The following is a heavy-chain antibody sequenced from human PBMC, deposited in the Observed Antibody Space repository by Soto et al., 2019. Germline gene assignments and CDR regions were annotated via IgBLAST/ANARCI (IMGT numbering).Heavy chain of an antibody. CDR2: IGTAGDT. CDR3: ARGDYYDILTGYTDYYGMDV. J-gene: IGHJ6*02. D-gene: IGHD3-9*01. CDR1: GFTFSSYD. V-gene: IGHV3-13*01. Sequence: TWGSLRLSCAASGFTFSSYDMHWVRQATGKGLEWVSAIGTAGDTYYPGSVKGRFTISRENAKNSLYLQMNSLRAGDTAVYYCARGDYYDILTGYTDYYGMDVWGQGTTVTVSS.